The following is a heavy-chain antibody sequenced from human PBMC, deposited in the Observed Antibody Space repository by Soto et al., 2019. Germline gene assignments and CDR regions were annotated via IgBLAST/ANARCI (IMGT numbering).Heavy chain of an antibody. CDR1: GYTFTSYD. J-gene: IGHJ6*02. D-gene: IGHD3-3*01. CDR3: AGGTYYDFSSGYYTHNYYYYGMDV. CDR2: MNPNSGNT. V-gene: IGHV1-8*01. Sequence: ASVKVSCKASGYTFTSYDINWVRQATGQGLEWMGWMNPNSGNTGYAQKYQGRVTMTRNTSISTAYMELSSLISEDTAVYYCAGGTYYDFSSGYYTHNYYYYGMDVWGQGTTVTVSS.